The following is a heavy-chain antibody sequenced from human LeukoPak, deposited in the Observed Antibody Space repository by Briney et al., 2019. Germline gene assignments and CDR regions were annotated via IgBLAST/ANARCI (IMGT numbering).Heavy chain of an antibody. Sequence: SDTLSLTCTVSGGSINRGGYYWSWIRQHPGKGLEYIGYIYYSGSIYYNPSLKSRVTISLDPSKNPFSLKLSPVTAADTAVYYCARDRGYSYGCDAFDIWGQGTMVTVSS. D-gene: IGHD5-18*01. CDR3: ARDRGYSYGCDAFDI. CDR1: GGSINRGGYY. V-gene: IGHV4-31*03. CDR2: IYYSGSI. J-gene: IGHJ3*02.